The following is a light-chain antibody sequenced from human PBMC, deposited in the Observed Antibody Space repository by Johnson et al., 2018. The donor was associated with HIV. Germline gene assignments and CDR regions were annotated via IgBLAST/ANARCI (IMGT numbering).Light chain of an antibody. CDR3: GTWDSGLGAVYV. CDR1: SSNIENDY. CDR2: DNN. V-gene: IGLV1-51*01. J-gene: IGLJ1*01. Sequence: QSVLTQPPSVSAAPGEKVNISCSGSSSNIENDYVSWYQQLPGTAPKLLIYDNNKRPSGIPDRFSGSKSGTSATLGITGLQTGDEGDYYCGTWDSGLGAVYVFGPGTKVTVL.